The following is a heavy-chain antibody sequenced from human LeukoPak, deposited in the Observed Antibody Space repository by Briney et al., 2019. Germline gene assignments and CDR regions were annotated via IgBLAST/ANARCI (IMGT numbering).Heavy chain of an antibody. J-gene: IGHJ4*02. CDR3: ARNPNYYGSGSYYNFRGHFDY. CDR1: GGSISTSSYY. V-gene: IGHV4-39*07. D-gene: IGHD3-10*01. Sequence: SETLSLTCTVSGGSISTSSYYWGWVRQPPGKGLEWIGEISHSGSTNYNPSLKSRVTISVDTSKNQFSLKLSSVTAADTAVYYCARNPNYYGSGSYYNFRGHFDYWGQGTLVNVSS. CDR2: ISHSGST.